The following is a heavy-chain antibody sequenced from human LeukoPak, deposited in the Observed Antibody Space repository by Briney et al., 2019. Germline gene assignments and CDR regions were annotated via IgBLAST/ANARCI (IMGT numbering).Heavy chain of an antibody. J-gene: IGHJ4*02. V-gene: IGHV4-59*01. Sequence: SETLSLTCTVSGGSISSYYWSWIRQPPGKGLEWIGYIYYSGSTNYNPSLKSRVTISVDTSKNQFSLKLSSVTAADTAVYYCVRVFSGYSYGYFDYWGRGTLVTVSS. CDR2: IYYSGST. D-gene: IGHD5-18*01. CDR1: GGSISSYY. CDR3: VRVFSGYSYGYFDY.